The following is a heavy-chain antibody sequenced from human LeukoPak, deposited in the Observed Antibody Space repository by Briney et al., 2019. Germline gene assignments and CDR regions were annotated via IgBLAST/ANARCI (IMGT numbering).Heavy chain of an antibody. Sequence: SETLSLTCTVSGGPISSYYWSWVQQPPGKGLEWIGHIFTGGNTNCNPSLKSRVTLSVDTSKNQFSLRLSSVTAADTAVYYCARFDYGDFGLSRDYFDYWGQGTLVTVSS. V-gene: IGHV4-4*08. J-gene: IGHJ4*02. D-gene: IGHD4-17*01. CDR1: GGPISSYY. CDR2: IFTGGNT. CDR3: ARFDYGDFGLSRDYFDY.